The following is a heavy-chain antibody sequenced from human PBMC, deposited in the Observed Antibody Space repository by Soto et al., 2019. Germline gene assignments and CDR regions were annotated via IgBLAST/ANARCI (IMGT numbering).Heavy chain of an antibody. CDR1: GYAFTSYD. Sequence: APVKVSCKASGYAFTSYDIKWLRQATGQGLEWMGWMNPNSGNTGYAQKFQGRVTMTRNTSISTAYMELSSLRSEDTAVYYCARSAARQDPALDYWGQGTLVTVSS. D-gene: IGHD6-6*01. J-gene: IGHJ4*02. CDR3: ARSAARQDPALDY. CDR2: MNPNSGNT. V-gene: IGHV1-8*01.